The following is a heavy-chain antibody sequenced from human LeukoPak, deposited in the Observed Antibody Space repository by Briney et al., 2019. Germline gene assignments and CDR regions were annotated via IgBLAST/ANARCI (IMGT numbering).Heavy chain of an antibody. V-gene: IGHV3-23*01. J-gene: IGHJ4*02. CDR2: ISGSGGST. CDR1: GFTVSSNY. Sequence: GGSLRLSCAASGFTVSSNYMSWVRQAPGKGLEWVSAISGSGGSTYYADSVKGRFTISRDNSKNTLYLQMNSLRAEDTAVYYCAKTSQGSGYWGQGTLVTVSS. D-gene: IGHD3-10*01. CDR3: AKTSQGSGY.